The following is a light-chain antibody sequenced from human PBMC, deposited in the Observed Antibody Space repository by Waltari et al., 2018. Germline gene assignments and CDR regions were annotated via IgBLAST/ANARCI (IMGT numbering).Light chain of an antibody. Sequence: QSVLTQPPSVSAAPGQRVTIPCSGGSSNIGNNYVSWYRQFPGTAPKLLIYEGSERPSGIPGRFSGSKSGTSATLDITGLQAGDEADYYCGTWDSSLSGAVFGGGTHLTVL. CDR3: GTWDSSLSGAV. V-gene: IGLV1-51*02. CDR2: EGS. CDR1: SSNIGNNY. J-gene: IGLJ7*01.